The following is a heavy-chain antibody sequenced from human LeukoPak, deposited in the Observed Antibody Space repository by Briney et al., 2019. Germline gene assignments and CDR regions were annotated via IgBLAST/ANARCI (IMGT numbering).Heavy chain of an antibody. Sequence: GGSLRLSCAASEFTFSSYGMHWVRQAPGKGLEWVAVIWYDGSNKYYADSVKGRFTISRDNSKNTLYLQMNSLRAEDTAVYYCAREVSDWRYFDYWGQGTLVTVSS. D-gene: IGHD3/OR15-3a*01. CDR2: IWYDGSNK. J-gene: IGHJ4*02. V-gene: IGHV3-33*01. CDR3: AREVSDWRYFDY. CDR1: EFTFSSYG.